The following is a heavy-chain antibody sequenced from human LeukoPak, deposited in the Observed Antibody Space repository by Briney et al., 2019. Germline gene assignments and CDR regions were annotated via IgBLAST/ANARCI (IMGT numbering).Heavy chain of an antibody. CDR3: AREQWLENFDY. D-gene: IGHD6-19*01. Sequence: GASVKVSCKASGYTFTGCYMHWVRQAPGQGLEWMGRINPNSGGTNYAQKFQGRVTMTRDTSISTAYMELSRLRSDDTAVYYCAREQWLENFDYWGQGTLVTVSS. CDR1: GYTFTGCY. V-gene: IGHV1-2*06. J-gene: IGHJ4*02. CDR2: INPNSGGT.